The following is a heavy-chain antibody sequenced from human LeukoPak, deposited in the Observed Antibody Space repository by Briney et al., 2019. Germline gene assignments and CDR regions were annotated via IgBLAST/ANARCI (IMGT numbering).Heavy chain of an antibody. CDR2: LYPGDSDT. CDR3: ASRLRERFDS. V-gene: IGHV5-51*01. Sequence: GESLKISWKGSGYSFHNYWIGWVRQMPGKGLEWLGILYPGDSDTRYSPSFQGQVTISADKSISTAYLQWSSLKASDTAMYDCASRLRERFDSWGQGTLVTVSS. CDR1: GYSFHNYW. J-gene: IGHJ4*02. D-gene: IGHD5-12*01.